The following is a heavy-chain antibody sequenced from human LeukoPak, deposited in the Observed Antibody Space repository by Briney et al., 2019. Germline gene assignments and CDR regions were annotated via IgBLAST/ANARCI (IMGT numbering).Heavy chain of an antibody. CDR2: IYYRGST. CDR3: ARVAVVVPAAPNWVGP. CDR1: GGSISSYY. Sequence: SETLSLICTVSGGSISSYYWRWIRQPPGKGLEWIGYIYYRGSTNYNPSLQSRVAISVDTSKNRFSVKLSSVTAAGTAVYYCARVAVVVPAAPNWVGPWGQGTLGTVSS. D-gene: IGHD2-2*01. J-gene: IGHJ5*02. V-gene: IGHV4-59*01.